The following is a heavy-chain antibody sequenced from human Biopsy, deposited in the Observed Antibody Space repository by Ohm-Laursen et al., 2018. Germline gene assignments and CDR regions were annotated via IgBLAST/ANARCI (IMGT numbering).Heavy chain of an antibody. CDR3: ARTPRDSFWSGSYKRGLWFDP. V-gene: IGHV4-59*01. J-gene: IGHJ5*02. Sequence: TLSLTCSVSGGSIISYYWTWIRQPPGKRLEWIGHVYNGGITNYNPSLKSRVTISKDTSKNQFSLQVNSVTAADTAVYYCARTPRDSFWSGSYKRGLWFDPWGQGTLVIVSS. CDR1: GGSIISYY. CDR2: VYNGGIT. D-gene: IGHD3-3*01.